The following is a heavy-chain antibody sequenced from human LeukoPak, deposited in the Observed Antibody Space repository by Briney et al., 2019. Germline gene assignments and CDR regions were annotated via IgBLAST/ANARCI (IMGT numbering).Heavy chain of an antibody. J-gene: IGHJ4*02. D-gene: IGHD5-12*01. CDR2: INHSGST. Sequence: SEILSLTCAVYGGSFSGYYWSWIRQPPGKGLEWIGEINHSGSTNYNPSLKSRVTISVDTSKNQFSLKLSSVTAADTAVYYCARGYSGYDFLPALWGQGTLVTVSS. CDR1: GGSFSGYY. CDR3: ARGYSGYDFLPAL. V-gene: IGHV4-34*01.